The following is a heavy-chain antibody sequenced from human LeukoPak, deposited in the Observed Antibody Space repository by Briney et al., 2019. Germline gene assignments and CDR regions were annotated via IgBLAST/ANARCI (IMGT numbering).Heavy chain of an antibody. CDR1: GYRFTSYW. D-gene: IGHD2-21*02. J-gene: IGHJ4*02. CDR2: IYPGDSDT. Sequence: GESLKISCKGSGYRFTSYWIGWVRQMPGKGLEWMGIIYPGDSDTGYSPSFQGQVTISADKSISAAYLQWSSLKASDTAVYYCARQNFVVVTAIRILDYWGQGTLVTVSS. V-gene: IGHV5-51*01. CDR3: ARQNFVVVTAIRILDY.